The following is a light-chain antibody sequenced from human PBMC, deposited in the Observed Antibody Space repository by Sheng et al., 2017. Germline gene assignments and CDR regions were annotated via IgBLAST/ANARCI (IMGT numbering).Light chain of an antibody. Sequence: IQLTQSPSSLSASVGDRVTITCRASQSVDKFFAWYQQTPGKAPNLLISAASTLQSGVPSRFSGSGSGTDLTLTISDLQPEDVATYYCQQLSTYPYTFGQGTKLEI. CDR1: QSVDKF. J-gene: IGKJ2*01. CDR2: AAS. V-gene: IGKV1-9*01. CDR3: QQLSTYPYT.